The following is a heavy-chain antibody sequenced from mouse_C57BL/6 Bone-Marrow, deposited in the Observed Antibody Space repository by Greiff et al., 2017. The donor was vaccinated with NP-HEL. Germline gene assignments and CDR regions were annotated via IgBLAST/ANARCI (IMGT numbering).Heavy chain of an antibody. CDR3: ARSDIYYDYDGFAY. CDR2: IHPNSGST. CDR1: GYTFTSYW. D-gene: IGHD2-4*01. V-gene: IGHV1-64*01. Sequence: VQLQQPGAELVKPGASVKLSCEASGYTFTSYWMHWVKQRPGQGLEWIGMIHPNSGSTNYNEKFKSKATLTVDKSSSTAYMQLSSLTSEDSAVYYCARSDIYYDYDGFAYWGQGTLVTVSA. J-gene: IGHJ3*01.